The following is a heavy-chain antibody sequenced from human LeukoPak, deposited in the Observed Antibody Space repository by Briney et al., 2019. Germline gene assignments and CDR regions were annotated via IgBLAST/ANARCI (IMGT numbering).Heavy chain of an antibody. CDR2: ISYDGSNK. V-gene: IGHV3-30*04. CDR3: ASLIVVVLDDAFDI. D-gene: IGHD2-21*01. J-gene: IGHJ3*02. Sequence: GGSLRLSCAASGFTFSSYAMHWVRQAPGKGLEWVAVISYDGSNKYYADSVKGRFTISRDNSKNTLYLQMNSLRAEDTAVYYCASLIVVVLDDAFDIWGQGTKVTVSS. CDR1: GFTFSSYA.